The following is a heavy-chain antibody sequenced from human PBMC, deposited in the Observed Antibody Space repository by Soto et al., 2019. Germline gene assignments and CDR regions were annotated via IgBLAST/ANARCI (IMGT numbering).Heavy chain of an antibody. D-gene: IGHD3-22*01. CDR2: ISYDGSNK. V-gene: IGHV3-30-3*01. Sequence: GGSLRLSCAASGFTFSSYAMHWVRQAPGKGLEWVAVISYDGSNKYYADSVKGRFTISRDNSKNTLYLQMNSLRAEDAAVYYCAREGFTTYYYYGMDVWGQGTTVTVSS. J-gene: IGHJ6*02. CDR1: GFTFSSYA. CDR3: AREGFTTYYYYGMDV.